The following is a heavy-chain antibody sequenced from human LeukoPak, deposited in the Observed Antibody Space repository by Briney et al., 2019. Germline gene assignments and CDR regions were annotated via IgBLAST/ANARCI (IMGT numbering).Heavy chain of an antibody. D-gene: IGHD6-6*01. J-gene: IGHJ4*02. CDR1: GYTFTGYY. CDR3: ARRSIAAIRFDY. Sequence: ASVKVPCKASGYTFTGYYMHWVRQAPGQGLEWMGWINPNSGGTNYAQKFQCRVTMTRDTSISTAYMELSRLRSDDTAVYYCARRSIAAIRFDYWGQGTLVTVSS. V-gene: IGHV1-2*02. CDR2: INPNSGGT.